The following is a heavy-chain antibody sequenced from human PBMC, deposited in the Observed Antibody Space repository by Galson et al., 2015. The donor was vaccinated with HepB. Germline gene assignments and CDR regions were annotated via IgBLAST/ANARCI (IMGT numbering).Heavy chain of an antibody. V-gene: IGHV3-30*03. CDR3: VGWQVRSYHYYGMDV. Sequence: SLRLSCAASGFTFSSYGMHWVRQAPGKGLEWVAVISYDGTNKYYADSVKGRFTISRDNSKNTLSLQMNSLRPEDTAVYYYVGWQVRSYHYYGMDVWGQGTTVTVSS. J-gene: IGHJ6*02. CDR1: GFTFSSYG. D-gene: IGHD6-19*01. CDR2: ISYDGTNK.